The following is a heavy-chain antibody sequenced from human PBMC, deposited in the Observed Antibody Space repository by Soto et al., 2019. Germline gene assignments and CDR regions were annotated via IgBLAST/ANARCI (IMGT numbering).Heavy chain of an antibody. Sequence: QVQLVESGGGVVQPGRSLRLSCAASGFPFSSYGMHWVRQAPGKGLDWVAVIWYDGSNKDYADSVKGRFTISRDNSKNTLYLQMNNLRADDTAVYYCAKDREQWVVTGWFDPWGQGTLVTVSS. J-gene: IGHJ5*02. CDR1: GFPFSSYG. CDR2: IWYDGSNK. D-gene: IGHD6-19*01. V-gene: IGHV3-33*06. CDR3: AKDREQWVVTGWFDP.